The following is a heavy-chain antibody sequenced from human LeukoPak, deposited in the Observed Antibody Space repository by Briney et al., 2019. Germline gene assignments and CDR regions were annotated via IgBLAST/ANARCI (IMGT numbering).Heavy chain of an antibody. CDR2: ILNDGSNK. V-gene: IGHV3-30*18. CDR1: GFTLSTYG. J-gene: IGHJ4*02. CDR3: AKDGGGTDFDY. D-gene: IGHD1-26*01. Sequence: GGSLRLSCAAPGFTLSTYGMHWVRQAPGKGLEWVAFILNDGSNKYYADSVKGRFTISRDNSKNTLYLQMNSLRADDTAVYYCAKDGGGTDFDYWGQGTLVTVSS.